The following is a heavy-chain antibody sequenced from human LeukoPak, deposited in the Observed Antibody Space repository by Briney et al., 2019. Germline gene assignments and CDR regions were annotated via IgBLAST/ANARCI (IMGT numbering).Heavy chain of an antibody. J-gene: IGHJ4*02. CDR2: IIPIFCTA. V-gene: IGHV1-69*01. Sequence: SVKVSCKASGGTFSSYAISWVRQAPGQGLEWMGGIIPIFCTANYAQKFQGRVTITADESTSTAYMELSSLRSEDTAVYYCARDWGHYDILTGYYPPLLWGQGTLVTVSS. D-gene: IGHD3-9*01. CDR3: ARDWGHYDILTGYYPPLL. CDR1: GGTFSSYA.